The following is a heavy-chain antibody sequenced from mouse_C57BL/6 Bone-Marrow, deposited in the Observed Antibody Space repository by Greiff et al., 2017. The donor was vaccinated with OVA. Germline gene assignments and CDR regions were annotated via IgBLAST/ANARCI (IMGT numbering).Heavy chain of an antibody. CDR3: ARGGYYYGSSWYFDV. D-gene: IGHD1-1*01. CDR2: IDPSDSYT. J-gene: IGHJ1*03. V-gene: IGHV1-69*01. Sequence: QVQLKQPGAELVMPGASVKLSCKASGYTFTSYWMHWVKQRPGQGLEWIGEIDPSDSYTNYNQKFKGKSTLTVDKSSSTAYMQLSSLTSEDSAVYYCARGGYYYGSSWYFDVWGTGTTVTVSS. CDR1: GYTFTSYW.